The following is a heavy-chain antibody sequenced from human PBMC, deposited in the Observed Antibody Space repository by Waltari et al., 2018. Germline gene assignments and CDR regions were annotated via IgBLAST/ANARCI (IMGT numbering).Heavy chain of an antibody. J-gene: IGHJ4*02. CDR1: GFTFSNAW. CDR3: TTQTYYYDSSGYSAVDY. Sequence: GSLRLSCAASGFTFSNAWMSWVRKAPGKGLEWVGRIKSKTDGGTTDYAAPVKGRFTISRDDSKNTLYLQMNSLKTEDTAVYYCTTQTYYYDSSGYSAVDYWGQGTLVTVSS. D-gene: IGHD3-22*01. V-gene: IGHV3-15*01. CDR2: IKSKTDGGTT.